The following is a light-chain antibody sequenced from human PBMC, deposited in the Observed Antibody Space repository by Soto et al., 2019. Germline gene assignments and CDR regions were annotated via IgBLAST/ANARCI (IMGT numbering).Light chain of an antibody. Sequence: DIQMTRSPSSLSASVGDRVTITCLASQSISSYLNWYQQKPGKAPKLLIYDASDLETGVPSRFSGSGSGTDFTFTINSLQPEDIATYYCQQYDNLPLTFGGGTKVDIK. J-gene: IGKJ4*01. CDR1: QSISSY. CDR2: DAS. V-gene: IGKV1-33*01. CDR3: QQYDNLPLT.